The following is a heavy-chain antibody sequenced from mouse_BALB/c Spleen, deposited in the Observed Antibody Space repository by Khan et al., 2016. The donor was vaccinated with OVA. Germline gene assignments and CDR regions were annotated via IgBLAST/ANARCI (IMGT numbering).Heavy chain of an antibody. J-gene: IGHJ2*01. CDR2: IDPANGNT. D-gene: IGHD1-1*01. Sequence: VQLKESGAELVKPGASVKLSCTASGFNIKDTYMHWVKQRPEQGLEWIGRIDPANGNTKYDPKFQGKATITADTSSNTAYLQLSSLTSEGTAVYYCATYVFGSSRYFDYWGQGTTLTVSS. CDR3: ATYVFGSSRYFDY. CDR1: GFNIKDTY. V-gene: IGHV14-3*02.